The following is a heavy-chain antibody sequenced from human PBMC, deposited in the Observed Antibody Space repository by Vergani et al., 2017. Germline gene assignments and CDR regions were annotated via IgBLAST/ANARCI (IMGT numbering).Heavy chain of an antibody. CDR1: GGTFSSYA. J-gene: IGHJ6*02. V-gene: IGHV1-69*12. CDR3: ARGNRYCSSTSCYFYYYGMGV. CDR2: IIPMFGTA. D-gene: IGHD2-2*01. Sequence: QVQLVQSGAEVKKPGSSVKVSCKASGGTFSSYAISWVRQAPGQGLEWMGGIIPMFGTANYAQKFQGRVPITADESTSTAYMELSSLRSEDTAVYYCARGNRYCSSTSCYFYYYGMGVWGQGTTVTVSS.